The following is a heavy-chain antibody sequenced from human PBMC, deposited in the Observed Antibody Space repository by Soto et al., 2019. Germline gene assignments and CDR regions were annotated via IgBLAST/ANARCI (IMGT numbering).Heavy chain of an antibody. Sequence: GGSLRLSCAASGFTFSSYAMHWVRQAPGKGLEYVSAISSNGGSTYYANSVKGRFTISRDNSKNTLYLQMGSLRAEDMAVYYCARGVVPAANVDIVATIGGSDAFDIWGQGTMVTVSS. J-gene: IGHJ3*02. CDR2: ISSNGGST. CDR3: ARGVVPAANVDIVATIGGSDAFDI. CDR1: GFTFSSYA. V-gene: IGHV3-64*01. D-gene: IGHD5-12*01.